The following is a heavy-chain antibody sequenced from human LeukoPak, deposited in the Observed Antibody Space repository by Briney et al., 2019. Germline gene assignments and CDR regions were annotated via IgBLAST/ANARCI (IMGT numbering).Heavy chain of an antibody. CDR3: ARARGSGSYYTIYYYYMDV. CDR1: GVTFSSYW. V-gene: IGHV3-7*01. CDR2: IKQDGSEK. Sequence: GGSLRLSCAASGVTFSSYWRSWVRQAPGKGLEWVANIKQDGSEKYYVDSVKGRFPISRDNAKNSLYLQLNSLRAADTAVYYCARARGSGSYYTIYYYYMDVWGKGTTVTVSS. J-gene: IGHJ6*03. D-gene: IGHD3-10*01.